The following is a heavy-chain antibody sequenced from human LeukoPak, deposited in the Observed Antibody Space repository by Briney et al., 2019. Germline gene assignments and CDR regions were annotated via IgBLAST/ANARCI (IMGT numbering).Heavy chain of an antibody. J-gene: IGHJ6*02. V-gene: IGHV3-30*04. CDR3: ARGHYSMDV. CDR2: ISYDGSIK. Sequence: GGSLRLSCAASGFTFSNFATHWVRQAPGKGLEWVAVISYDGSIKYYADSVKGRFTISRDNARNSLFLQMNSLRAEDTAVYYCARGHYSMDVWGQGTTVTVSS. CDR1: GFTFSNFA.